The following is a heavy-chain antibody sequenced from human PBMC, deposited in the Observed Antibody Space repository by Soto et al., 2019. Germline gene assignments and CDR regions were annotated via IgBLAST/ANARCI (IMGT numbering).Heavy chain of an antibody. CDR3: AKPAGDDSSGYLRYYYYGMDV. J-gene: IGHJ6*02. CDR1: GFTFSSYG. CDR2: ISYDGSNK. Sequence: PGGSLRLSCAASGFTFSSYGMHWVRQAPGKGLEWVAVISYDGSNKYYADSVKGRFTISRDNSKNTLYLQMNSLRAEDTAVYYCAKPAGDDSSGYLRYYYYGMDVWGQGTTVTVSS. V-gene: IGHV3-30*18. D-gene: IGHD3-22*01.